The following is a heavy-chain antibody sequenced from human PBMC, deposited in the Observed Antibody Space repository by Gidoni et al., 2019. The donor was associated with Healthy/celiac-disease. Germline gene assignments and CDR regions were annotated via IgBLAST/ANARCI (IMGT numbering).Heavy chain of an antibody. D-gene: IGHD3-10*01. CDR2: ISSSSSYI. CDR1: GFTFSSYS. V-gene: IGHV3-21*01. CDR3: ARDPYGSGSYYFDY. Sequence: EVQLVESGGGMVKPGGSLRLSCEASGFTFSSYSMNWVRQAPGKGLEWVSSISSSSSYIYYADSVKVRFTISRDNAKNSLYLQMNSLRAEDTAVYYCARDPYGSGSYYFDYWGQGTLVTVSS. J-gene: IGHJ4*02.